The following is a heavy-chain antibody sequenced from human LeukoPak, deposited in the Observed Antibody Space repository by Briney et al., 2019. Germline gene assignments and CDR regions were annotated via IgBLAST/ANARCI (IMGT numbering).Heavy chain of an antibody. J-gene: IGHJ4*02. CDR2: IYTSGST. Sequence: SETLSLTCIVSGGSLSSFYWSWIRQPAGKGLEWIGHIYTSGSTNDNPSLKSRVTMSVDTSKNQFSLKLSSVTAADTAVYYCARDVVAALGSFDYWGQGTLVTVS. V-gene: IGHV4-4*07. D-gene: IGHD2-2*01. CDR1: GGSLSSFY. CDR3: ARDVVAALGSFDY.